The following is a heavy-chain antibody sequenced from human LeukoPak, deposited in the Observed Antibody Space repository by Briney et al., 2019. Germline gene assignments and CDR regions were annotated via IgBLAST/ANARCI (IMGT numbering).Heavy chain of an antibody. D-gene: IGHD6-13*01. Sequence: GGSLRLSCAVSGLTFSSIYMSWVRQAPGKGLEWVSSIYSDGNTYYADSVKGRFTISRDSSRNTLYLQMNSLRVEDSAVYYCAGDTHSSSWYDHWGQGTLVPVSS. CDR1: GLTFSSIY. CDR2: IYSDGNT. J-gene: IGHJ5*02. V-gene: IGHV3-53*01. CDR3: AGDTHSSSWYDH.